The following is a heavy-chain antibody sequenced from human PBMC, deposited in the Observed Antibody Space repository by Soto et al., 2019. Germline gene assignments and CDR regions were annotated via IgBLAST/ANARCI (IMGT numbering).Heavy chain of an antibody. CDR3: ATKGITIFGVVKRGWDAFDI. CDR2: SSGSGGST. CDR1: GFTFSSYA. Sequence: EVQLLESGGGLVQPGGSLRLSCAASGFTFSSYAMSWVRQAPGKGLEWVSASSGSGGSTYYADSVKGRFTISRDNSKNTLYRQMNSRRAVDTAVYYCATKGITIFGVVKRGWDAFDIRVQGTMVTVSS. J-gene: IGHJ3*02. V-gene: IGHV3-23*01. D-gene: IGHD3-3*01.